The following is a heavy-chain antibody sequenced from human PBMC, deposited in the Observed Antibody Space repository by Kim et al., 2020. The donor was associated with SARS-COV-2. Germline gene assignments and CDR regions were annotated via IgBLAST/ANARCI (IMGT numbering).Heavy chain of an antibody. CDR2: ISSSSSYI. Sequence: GGSLRLSCAASGFTFSSYSMNWVRQAPGKGLEWVSSISSSSSYIYYADSVKGRFTISRDNAKNSLYLQMNSLRAEDTAVYYCASPLVVAAGFDYWGQGTLVTVSS. CDR3: ASPLVVAAGFDY. CDR1: GFTFSSYS. J-gene: IGHJ4*02. V-gene: IGHV3-21*01. D-gene: IGHD2-15*01.